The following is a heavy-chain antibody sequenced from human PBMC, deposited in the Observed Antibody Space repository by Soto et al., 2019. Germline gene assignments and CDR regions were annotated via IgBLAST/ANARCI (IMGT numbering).Heavy chain of an antibody. Sequence: QVQLQQSGPGLVKPSQTLSLTCAISGDGVSSNSAAWNWIRQSPSRGLEWLGRTYYRSKWYNDYAVSVKSRITINPDTSKNQFSLQLNSVTPEDTAVYYCAMLKHVVVVAASDNWFDPWGQGTLVTVSS. D-gene: IGHD2-15*01. CDR3: AMLKHVVVVAASDNWFDP. CDR2: TYYRSKWYN. V-gene: IGHV6-1*01. CDR1: GDGVSSNSAA. J-gene: IGHJ5*02.